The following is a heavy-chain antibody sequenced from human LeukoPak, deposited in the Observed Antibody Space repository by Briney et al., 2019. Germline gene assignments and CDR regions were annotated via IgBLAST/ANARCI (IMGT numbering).Heavy chain of an antibody. CDR1: GFTFSSYS. CDR3: ASLYDFWSGWLF. Sequence: PGGSLRLLCAASGFTFSSYSMRWVRQAPGEGLEWVSAIGGSGGSTYYADSVKGRFTIYRDNSKNTLYLQMNSLRAEDTAVYYCASLYDFWSGWLFWGQGTLVTVSS. CDR2: IGGSGGST. D-gene: IGHD3-3*01. V-gene: IGHV3-23*01. J-gene: IGHJ4*02.